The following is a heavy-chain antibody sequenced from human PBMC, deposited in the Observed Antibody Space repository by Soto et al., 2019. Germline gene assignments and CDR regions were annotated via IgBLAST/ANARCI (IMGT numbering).Heavy chain of an antibody. J-gene: IGHJ4*02. D-gene: IGHD3-22*01. CDR1: GFSLSNARMG. CDR3: ARIGCYYYAFSYFDY. V-gene: IGHV2-26*01. CDR2: IFSNDEK. Sequence: QVTLKESGPVLVKPTETLTLTCTVSGFSLSNARMGVSWIRQPPGKALEWLAHIFSNDEKSYSTSLKSWLTISKDTSKSQVVLTMTNMDPVDTATYSCARIGCYYYAFSYFDYWGQGTLVTVFS.